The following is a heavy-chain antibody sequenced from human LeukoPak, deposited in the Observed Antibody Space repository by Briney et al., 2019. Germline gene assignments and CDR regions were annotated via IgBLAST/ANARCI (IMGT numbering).Heavy chain of an antibody. CDR1: EYTVTGYF. CDR3: ARVHATGYFSLDLGY. Sequence: ASVKLSCKAAEYTVTGYFIHWGRQSPGQGLDWRGGINPNTGGTKYAQEFQGRVTMTRETSIGTAYMELSTGTSDDTAVYFCARVHATGYFSLDLGYWGQGTLVTVSS. D-gene: IGHD3-9*01. CDR2: INPNTGGT. J-gene: IGHJ4*02. V-gene: IGHV1-2*02.